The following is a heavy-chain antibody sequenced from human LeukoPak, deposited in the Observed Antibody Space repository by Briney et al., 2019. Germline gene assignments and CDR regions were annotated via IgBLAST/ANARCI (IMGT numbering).Heavy chain of an antibody. V-gene: IGHV3-23*01. CDR1: GFTFSSYA. CDR3: VKPYSTSWWGGFDY. D-gene: IGHD6-13*01. CDR2: ISVSGDTT. Sequence: GGSLRLSCSASGFTFSSYAMHWVRQAPGKGLEWVSSISVSGDTTHYADSVKGRFTLSRDKSKDTLFLQMNSLRAEDTAVYYCVKPYSTSWWGGFDYWGQGTLLTVSS. J-gene: IGHJ4*02.